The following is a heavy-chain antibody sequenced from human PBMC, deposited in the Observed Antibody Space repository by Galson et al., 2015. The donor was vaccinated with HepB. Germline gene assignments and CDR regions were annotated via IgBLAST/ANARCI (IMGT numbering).Heavy chain of an antibody. J-gene: IGHJ4*02. V-gene: IGHV1-18*01. CDR2: ISAYNGNT. D-gene: IGHD1-1*01. Sequence: SVKVSCKASGYTFTSYGISWVRQAPGQGLEWMGWISAYNGNTNYAQKLQGRVTMTTDTSTSTAYMELSSLRSEDTAVYYCASIADFITNDYWGQGTLVTVSS. CDR1: GYTFTSYG. CDR3: ASIADFITNDY.